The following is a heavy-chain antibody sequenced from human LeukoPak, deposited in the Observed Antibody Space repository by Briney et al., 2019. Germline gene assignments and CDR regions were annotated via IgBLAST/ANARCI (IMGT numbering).Heavy chain of an antibody. D-gene: IGHD4-11*01. CDR2: ISSSSSYI. J-gene: IGHJ6*03. Sequence: GGSLRLSCAASGFTFSSYSMNWVRQAPGKGLEWVSSISSSSSYIYYADSVKGRFTISRDNAKNSLYLQMNSLRAEDTAVYYCASRRLPSSYYYYYMDVWGKGTTVTVSS. V-gene: IGHV3-21*01. CDR1: GFTFSSYS. CDR3: ASRRLPSSYYYYYMDV.